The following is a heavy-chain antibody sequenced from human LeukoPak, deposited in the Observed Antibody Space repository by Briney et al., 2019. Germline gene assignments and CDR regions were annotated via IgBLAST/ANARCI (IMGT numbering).Heavy chain of an antibody. CDR2: INQDGSAK. CDR3: ARLLGKSTIYDL. CDR1: GFTFNRHW. J-gene: IGHJ5*02. Sequence: GGSLRLSCAASGFTFNRHWMSWVRQAPGKGLEWVASINQDGSAKNYVDSVKGRFIISRDNTKNSLSLQMSSLRAEDTAVYYCARLLGKSTIYDLWGQGTLVTVSS. D-gene: IGHD5/OR15-5a*01. V-gene: IGHV3-7*01.